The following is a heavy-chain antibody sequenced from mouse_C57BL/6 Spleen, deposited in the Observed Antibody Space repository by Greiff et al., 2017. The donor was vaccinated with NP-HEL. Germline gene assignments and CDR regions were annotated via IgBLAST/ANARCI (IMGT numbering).Heavy chain of an antibody. V-gene: IGHV5-6*01. CDR3: ARHPSRHFDY. CDR1: GFTFSSYG. Sequence: EVHLVESGGDLVKPGGSLKLSCAASGFTFSSYGMSWVRQTPDKRLEWVATISSGGSYTYYPDSVKGRFTISSDNAKNTLYLQMSSLKSEDTAMYYCARHPSRHFDYWGQGTTLTVSS. CDR2: ISSGGSYT. J-gene: IGHJ2*01.